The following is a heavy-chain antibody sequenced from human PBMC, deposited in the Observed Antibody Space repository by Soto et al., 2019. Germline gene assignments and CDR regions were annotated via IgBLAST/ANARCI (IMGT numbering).Heavy chain of an antibody. CDR3: ARDRGYSSSWYGPYYYYGMDV. J-gene: IGHJ6*02. CDR2: IIPIFGTA. Sequence: SVKVSCKASGGTFSSYAISWVRQAPGQGLEWMGGIIPIFGTANYAQKFQGRVTITADESTSTAYMELSSLRSEDTAVYYCARDRGYSSSWYGPYYYYGMDVWGQGTTVTVSS. CDR1: GGTFSSYA. D-gene: IGHD6-13*01. V-gene: IGHV1-69*13.